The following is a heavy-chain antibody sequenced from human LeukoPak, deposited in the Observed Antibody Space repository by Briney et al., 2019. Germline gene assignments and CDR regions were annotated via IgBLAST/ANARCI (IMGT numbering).Heavy chain of an antibody. Sequence: PGGSLRLSCAASGFTFSSYAMHWVRHAPGKGLEWVAVISYDGSNKYYADSVKGRFTISRDNSKNTLYLQMNSLRAEDTAVYYCARDRKPLQQLGFDYWGQGTLVTVSS. D-gene: IGHD6-13*01. V-gene: IGHV3-30-3*01. CDR1: GFTFSSYA. CDR3: ARDRKPLQQLGFDY. J-gene: IGHJ4*02. CDR2: ISYDGSNK.